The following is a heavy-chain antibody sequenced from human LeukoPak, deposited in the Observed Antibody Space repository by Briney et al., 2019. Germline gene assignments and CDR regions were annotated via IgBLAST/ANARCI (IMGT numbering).Heavy chain of an antibody. J-gene: IGHJ4*02. CDR2: INHSGST. CDR1: GGSFSGYY. CDR3: ARGLNWGSPYFDY. D-gene: IGHD7-27*01. Sequence: SETLSPTCAVYGGSFSGYYWSWIRQPPGKGLEWIGEINHSGSTNYNPSLKSRVTISVDTSKNQFSLKLSSVTAADTAVYYCARGLNWGSPYFDYWGQGTLVTVSS. V-gene: IGHV4-34*01.